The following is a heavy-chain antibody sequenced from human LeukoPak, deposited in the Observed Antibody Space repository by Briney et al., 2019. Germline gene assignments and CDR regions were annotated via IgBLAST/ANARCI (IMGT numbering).Heavy chain of an antibody. J-gene: IGHJ6*03. D-gene: IGHD4-11*01. V-gene: IGHV3-23*01. CDR3: AKDATAVIGTVYMDV. Sequence: PGGSLRLSCAASGFTFSSYAMSWVRQAPGKGLEWVSGISGSDGSTNYADSVKGRFTISRENSKNTLYLQMNSLRAEDTAVYYCAKDATAVIGTVYMDVWGKGTTVTISS. CDR1: GFTFSSYA. CDR2: ISGSDGST.